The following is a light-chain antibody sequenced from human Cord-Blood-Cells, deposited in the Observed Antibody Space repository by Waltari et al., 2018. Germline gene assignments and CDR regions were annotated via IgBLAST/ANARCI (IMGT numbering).Light chain of an antibody. V-gene: IGLV3-21*03. CDR1: TIGSKS. J-gene: IGLJ2*01. CDR2: ADS. CDR3: QVWDSSSDHPGVV. Sequence: SYVLTQPPSVSVAPGKPARITCGGNTIGSKSVHWYQQKPGKARVLVVYADSDRPAGSPERSAGSNSGNTATRTISRGEAGDEAGYYCQVWDSSSDHPGVVFGGGTKLTV.